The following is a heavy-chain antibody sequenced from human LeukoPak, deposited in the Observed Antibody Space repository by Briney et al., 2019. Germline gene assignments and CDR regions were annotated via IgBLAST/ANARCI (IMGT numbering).Heavy chain of an antibody. V-gene: IGHV1-8*01. D-gene: IGHD1-20*01. CDR3: ARVVSGTYNWFDP. J-gene: IGHJ5*02. CDR1: GYTFTNYD. Sequence: GASVKGSCKASGYTFTNYDIHWVRQATGQGLEWMGWMSPNSGNTGYVQKFQGRVTMTRNTSISTAYMELSSLRSEDTAVYYCARVVSGTYNWFDPWGQGTLVTVSS. CDR2: MSPNSGNT.